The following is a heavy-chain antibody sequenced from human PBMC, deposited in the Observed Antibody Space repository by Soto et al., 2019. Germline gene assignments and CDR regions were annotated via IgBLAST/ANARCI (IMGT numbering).Heavy chain of an antibody. CDR2: INSDGSST. J-gene: IGHJ4*02. CDR1: GFTFSSYW. D-gene: IGHD3-9*01. V-gene: IGHV3-74*01. Sequence: PGGSLRLSCAASGFTFSSYWMHWVRQAPGKGLVWVSRINSDGSSTSYADSVKGRFTISRDNAKNTLYLQMNSLRAEDTAVYYCARESWYYDILTGSDFDYWGQGTLVTVSS. CDR3: ARESWYYDILTGSDFDY.